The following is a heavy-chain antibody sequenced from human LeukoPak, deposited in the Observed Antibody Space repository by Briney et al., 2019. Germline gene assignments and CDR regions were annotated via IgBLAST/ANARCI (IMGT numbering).Heavy chain of an antibody. CDR3: AREGVGASYRVDY. D-gene: IGHD1-26*01. Sequence: SETLSLTCTVSGGSISSYYWGWIRQPPGKGLEWIGSIYYSGSTYYNPSLKSRVTISVDTSKNQFSLKLSSVTAADTAVYYCAREGVGASYRVDYWGQGTLVTVSS. J-gene: IGHJ4*02. CDR1: GGSISSYY. V-gene: IGHV4-39*07. CDR2: IYYSGST.